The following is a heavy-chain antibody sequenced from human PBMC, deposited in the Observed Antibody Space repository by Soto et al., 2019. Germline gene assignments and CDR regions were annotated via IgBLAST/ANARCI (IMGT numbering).Heavy chain of an antibody. D-gene: IGHD2-15*01. CDR3: ARLGDSAGYYYYGMDV. CDR2: IIPIFGTA. CDR1: GGTFSSYA. J-gene: IGHJ6*02. V-gene: IGHV1-69*13. Sequence: GASGKVSCKASGGTFSSYAISWVRQAPGQGLEWMGGIIPIFGTANYAQKFQGRVTITADESTSTAYMELSSLRSEDTAVYYCARLGDSAGYYYYGMDVWGQGTTVTVSS.